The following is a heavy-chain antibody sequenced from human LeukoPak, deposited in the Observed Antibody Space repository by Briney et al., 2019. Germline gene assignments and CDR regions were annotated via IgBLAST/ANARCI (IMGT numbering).Heavy chain of an antibody. D-gene: IGHD3-10*01. CDR2: IIPIFGTA. Sequence: ASVKVSCKASGYTFTSYYMHWVRQAPGQGLEWMGGIIPIFGTANYAQKFQGRVTITADESTSTAYMELSSLRSEDTAVYYCARAQVAYYYGSGSPFDYWGQGTLVTVSS. CDR3: ARAQVAYYYGSGSPFDY. V-gene: IGHV1-69*13. CDR1: GYTFTSYY. J-gene: IGHJ4*02.